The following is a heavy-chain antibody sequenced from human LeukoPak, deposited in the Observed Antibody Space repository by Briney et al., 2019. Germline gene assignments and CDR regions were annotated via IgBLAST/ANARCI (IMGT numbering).Heavy chain of an antibody. V-gene: IGHV4-61*02. CDR2: IYTSGST. Sequence: SQTLSLTCTLSGGSISIGSYYWSWSRQPAGKGLEWIGRIYTSGSTNYNPSLKSRVTISVDTSKNKFSLKLSSVTAADTAVYYCARDAHDVLTGYYRDYYYYYMDVWGKGTTVTVSS. CDR1: GGSISIGSYY. J-gene: IGHJ6*03. CDR3: ARDAHDVLTGYYRDYYYYYMDV. D-gene: IGHD3-9*01.